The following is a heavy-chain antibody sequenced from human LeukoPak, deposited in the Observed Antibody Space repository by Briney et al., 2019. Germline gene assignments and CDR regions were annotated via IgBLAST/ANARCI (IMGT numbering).Heavy chain of an antibody. D-gene: IGHD3-22*01. CDR2: IYYSVST. V-gene: IGHV4-39*01. CDR1: GLTFSSYSMN. Sequence: PGGSLRLSCAASGLTFSSYSMNWVRQPPGKGLEWIGSIYYSVSTYYNPSLKSRVTISVNMSKNQFSLKLSTVTATDTAVYYCARHSYYYDSSGYYYGGYYFDYWGQGTLVTVSS. J-gene: IGHJ4*02. CDR3: ARHSYYYDSSGYYYGGYYFDY.